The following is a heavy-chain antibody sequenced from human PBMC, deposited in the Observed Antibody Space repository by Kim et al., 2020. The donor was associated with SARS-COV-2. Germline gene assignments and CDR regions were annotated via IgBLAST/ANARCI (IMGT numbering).Heavy chain of an antibody. CDR2: IYYSGST. J-gene: IGHJ3*02. V-gene: IGHV4-39*01. Sequence: SETLSLTCTVSGGSISSSSYYWGWIRQPPGKGLEWIGSIYYSGSTYYNPSLKSRVTISVDTSKNQFSLKLSSVTAADTAVYYCARHFGSGRDAFDIWGQG. CDR3: ARHFGSGRDAFDI. D-gene: IGHD2-15*01. CDR1: GGSISSSSYY.